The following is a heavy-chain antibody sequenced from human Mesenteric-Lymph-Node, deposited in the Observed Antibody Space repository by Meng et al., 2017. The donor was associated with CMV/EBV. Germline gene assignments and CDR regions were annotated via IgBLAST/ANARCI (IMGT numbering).Heavy chain of an antibody. CDR2: IYYSGST. V-gene: IGHV4-39*07. Sequence: QLQLQGSVPGLVKASETLFVTGTVAGGSISSSSYYWGWIRQPAGKGLEWIGSIYYSGSTYYHPSLKSRVTISVDTSKNQFSLKLSSVTAADTAVYYCARDGDYYDSSGYNPFDYWGQGTLVTVSS. D-gene: IGHD3-22*01. CDR3: ARDGDYYDSSGYNPFDY. J-gene: IGHJ4*02. CDR1: GGSISSSSYY.